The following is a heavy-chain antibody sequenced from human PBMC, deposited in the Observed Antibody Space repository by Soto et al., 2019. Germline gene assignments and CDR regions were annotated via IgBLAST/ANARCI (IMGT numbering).Heavy chain of an antibody. CDR3: AKYGSPYDYVWGSYRYGGTYYFDY. CDR2: ISYDGSNK. V-gene: IGHV3-30*18. CDR1: GFTFSSYG. J-gene: IGHJ4*02. D-gene: IGHD3-16*02. Sequence: QVQLVESGGGVVQPGRSLRLSCAASGFTFSSYGMHWVRQAPGKGLEWVAVISYDGSNKYYADSVKGRFTISRDNSKNTLYLQMNSLRAEDTAVYYCAKYGSPYDYVWGSYRYGGTYYFDYWGQGTLVTVSS.